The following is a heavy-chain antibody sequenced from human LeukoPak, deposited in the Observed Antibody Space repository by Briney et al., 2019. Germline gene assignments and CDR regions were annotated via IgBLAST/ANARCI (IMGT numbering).Heavy chain of an antibody. CDR1: GGSISSYY. D-gene: IGHD5-18*01. V-gene: IGHV4-59*01. CDR2: IYYSGST. Sequence: KPSETLSLTCTVSGGSISSYYWSWIRQPPGKGLEWIGYIYYSGSTNYNPSLQSRVTISVDTSRNQFSLKLTSVTAADTAVYYCARAGGGYSFDYWGQGTLVTVSS. J-gene: IGHJ4*02. CDR3: ARAGGGYSFDY.